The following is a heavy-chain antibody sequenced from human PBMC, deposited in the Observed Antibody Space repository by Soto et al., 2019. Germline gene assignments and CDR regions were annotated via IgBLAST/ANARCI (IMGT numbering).Heavy chain of an antibody. CDR3: ARVTRGVAAAGTYPEYYYYMDV. J-gene: IGHJ6*03. Sequence: SETLSLTCAVYGGSFSGYYWSWIRQPPGKGLEWIGEINHSGSTNYNPSLKRRVTISVDTSKNQFSLKLSSVTAADTAVYYCARVTRGVAAAGTYPEYYYYMDVWGKGTTVTVSS. CDR2: INHSGST. CDR1: GGSFSGYY. D-gene: IGHD6-13*01. V-gene: IGHV4-34*01.